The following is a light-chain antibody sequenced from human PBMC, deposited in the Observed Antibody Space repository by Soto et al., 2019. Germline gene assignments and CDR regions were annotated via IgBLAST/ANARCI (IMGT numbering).Light chain of an antibody. CDR3: QQRINWPPLT. CDR1: QSVSNY. Sequence: EIVMTQSPASLSVSPGESVTLSCRVSQSVSNYLAWYQQKPGQAPRLLIYDGSNRATGIPARFSGSGSGTDFTLTISSLEPEDFAVYYCQQRINWPPLTFGGGTKVDIK. CDR2: DGS. J-gene: IGKJ4*01. V-gene: IGKV3-11*01.